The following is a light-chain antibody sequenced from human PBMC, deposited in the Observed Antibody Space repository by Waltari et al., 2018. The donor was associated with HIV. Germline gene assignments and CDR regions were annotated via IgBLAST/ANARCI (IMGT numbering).Light chain of an antibody. Sequence: SYVLTQAPSVSVAPGKTASISCGGAKIGTKSVHWYQQKPGQAPVLVVYDDSDRPSGIPERFSGFNSGNTATLTISRVEAGDEADYYCQVWHSKSDHVVFGGGTKVTVL. CDR1: KIGTKS. CDR3: QVWHSKSDHVV. J-gene: IGLJ2*01. CDR2: DDS. V-gene: IGLV3-21*03.